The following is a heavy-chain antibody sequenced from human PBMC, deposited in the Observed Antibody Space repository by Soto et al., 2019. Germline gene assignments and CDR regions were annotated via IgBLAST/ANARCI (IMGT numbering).Heavy chain of an antibody. Sequence: EVQLVESGGGLVKPGASLRLSCAASGFAFITYNMKWVRQAPGKGLEWVSSISTSGTYVFYAGSVRGRFTIFRDDAKNSLHLQMYSLRAEDTALYYCATIGDRDGFDLWGQGTAVTVSA. CDR3: ATIGDRDGFDL. CDR2: ISTSGTYV. V-gene: IGHV3-21*06. D-gene: IGHD4-17*01. J-gene: IGHJ3*01. CDR1: GFAFITYN.